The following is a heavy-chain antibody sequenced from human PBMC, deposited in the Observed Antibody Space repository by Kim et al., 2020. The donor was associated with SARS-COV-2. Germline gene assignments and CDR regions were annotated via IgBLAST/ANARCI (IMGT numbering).Heavy chain of an antibody. Sequence: GRSTISRDNAQNSLYLQMNSLRAEDTAVYYCARFGDRGYCSGGSCYSLEYWGQGTLVTVSS. V-gene: IGHV3-11*04. D-gene: IGHD2-15*01. CDR3: ARFGDRGYCSGGSCYSLEY. J-gene: IGHJ4*02.